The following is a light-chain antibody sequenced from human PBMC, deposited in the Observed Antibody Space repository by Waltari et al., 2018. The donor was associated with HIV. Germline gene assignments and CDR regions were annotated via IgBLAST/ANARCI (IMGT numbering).Light chain of an antibody. Sequence: QSALTQPPSASGSPGQSVTISCTGTSSDVGGSKYVFWYQQPPGKAPKLLIYEVTKRPSGVPDRFSGSKSANTASLTVSGLQAYDEADYYCNTYAGSNNWVFGGGTKLTVL. CDR2: EVT. J-gene: IGLJ3*02. V-gene: IGLV2-8*01. CDR3: NTYAGSNNWV. CDR1: SSDVGGSKY.